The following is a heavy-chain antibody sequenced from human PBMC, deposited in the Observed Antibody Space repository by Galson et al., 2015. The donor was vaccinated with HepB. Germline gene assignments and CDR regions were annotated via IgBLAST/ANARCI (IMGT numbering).Heavy chain of an antibody. Sequence: SLRLSGAAPGFTVSDYYMSGIRQAPGKGLEWVSYISTYANTIYYADSVKGRFTISRDNARNSLYLQMNSLRAEDTAVYYCARGYEAFDYWGQGTLVTVSS. J-gene: IGHJ4*02. CDR1: GFTVSDYY. D-gene: IGHD3-3*01. CDR2: ISTYANTI. V-gene: IGHV3-11*01. CDR3: ARGYEAFDY.